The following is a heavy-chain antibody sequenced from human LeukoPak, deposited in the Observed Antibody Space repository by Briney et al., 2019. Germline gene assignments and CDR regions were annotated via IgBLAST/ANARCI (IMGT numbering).Heavy chain of an antibody. V-gene: IGHV4-59*08. J-gene: IGHJ4*02. Sequence: SETLSLTCIVSGDSISSYYWSWIRQSPGKGLEWIGYIYHSGSTNYNPSLEGRITISVDTSKNQFSLKLRSVTAADTAVYYCTTTPHWLAFDYWGPGSLVTVSS. D-gene: IGHD6-19*01. CDR2: IYHSGST. CDR3: TTTPHWLAFDY. CDR1: GDSISSYY.